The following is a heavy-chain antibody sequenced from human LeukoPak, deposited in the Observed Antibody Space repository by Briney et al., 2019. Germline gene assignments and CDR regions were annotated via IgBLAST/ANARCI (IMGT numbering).Heavy chain of an antibody. Sequence: SETLSLTCAVYGGSFSGYYWSWIRQPPGKGLEWIGEINHSGSTNYNPSLKSRVTISVDTSKNQFSLKLSSVTAADTAVYYCARGGFITMVRGVKFDPWGQGTLVTVSS. CDR1: GGSFSGYY. J-gene: IGHJ5*02. CDR2: INHSGST. D-gene: IGHD3-10*01. V-gene: IGHV4-34*01. CDR3: ARGGFITMVRGVKFDP.